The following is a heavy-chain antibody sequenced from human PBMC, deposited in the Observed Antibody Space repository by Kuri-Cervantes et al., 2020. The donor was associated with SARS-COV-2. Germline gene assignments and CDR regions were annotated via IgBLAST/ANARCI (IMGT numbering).Heavy chain of an antibody. CDR3: ARDYYDSSGYSSFDY. V-gene: IGHV3-7*05. D-gene: IGHD3-22*01. CDR1: GFTFSSYW. J-gene: IGHJ4*02. CDR2: IKQDGSEK. Sequence: GRSLRLSCAASGFTFSSYWMSWVRQAPGKGLEWVANIKQDGSEKYYVDSVKGRFTISRDNAKNSLYLQMNSLRAEDTAVYYCARDYYDSSGYSSFDYWGQGTLVTVSS.